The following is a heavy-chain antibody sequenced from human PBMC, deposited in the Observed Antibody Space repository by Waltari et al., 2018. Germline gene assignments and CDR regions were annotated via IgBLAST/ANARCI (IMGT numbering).Heavy chain of an antibody. CDR3: VRAGRGNWDAYFDY. CDR2: HDRARRET. CDR1: GFSIRSYW. Sequence: EVQLVESGGGLLQPGGSLRLSCSVCGFSIRSYWMNGVRQAPGKGQVCVSRHDRARRETSSADCVRGRFSVSRDNAKNSLYLQRNRRRAEETAVFYCVRAGRGNWDAYFDYWGQGVLVTVSS. V-gene: IGHV3-74*01. J-gene: IGHJ4*02. D-gene: IGHD1-26*01.